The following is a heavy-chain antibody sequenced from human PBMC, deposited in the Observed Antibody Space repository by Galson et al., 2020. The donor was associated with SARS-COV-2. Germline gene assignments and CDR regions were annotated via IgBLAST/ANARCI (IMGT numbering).Heavy chain of an antibody. Sequence: VNASETLSLTCAVSGTSISSGSYSWNWIRQPPGKGLEWIGYISHSGGTYYNPSLKSRVTISGDRSKNQFSLRLSSVTAADTAVYYCARLHYGEYALEAFDIWGPGTRVTVAS. V-gene: IGHV4-30-2*01. D-gene: IGHD4-17*01. CDR3: ARLHYGEYALEAFDI. CDR1: GTSISSGSYS. CDR2: ISHSGGT. J-gene: IGHJ3*02.